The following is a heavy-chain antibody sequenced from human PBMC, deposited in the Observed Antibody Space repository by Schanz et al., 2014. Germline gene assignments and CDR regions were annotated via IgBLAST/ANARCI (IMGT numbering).Heavy chain of an antibody. D-gene: IGHD7-27*01. CDR3: ARENLNWEAFDI. CDR1: GFSFSDYS. CDR2: LSGGSSYI. Sequence: EVQLVESGGGLVQPGGSLRLSCAASGFSFSDYSMSWVRQAPGKGLEWVSSLSGGSSYIFYADSVKGRFTISRDNARYSLYLEMNSLRAEDTAVYYCARENLNWEAFDIWGQGTVVTVSS. V-gene: IGHV3-21*04. J-gene: IGHJ3*02.